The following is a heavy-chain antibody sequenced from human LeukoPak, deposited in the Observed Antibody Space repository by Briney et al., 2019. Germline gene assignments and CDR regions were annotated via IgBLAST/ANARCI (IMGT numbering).Heavy chain of an antibody. CDR3: ALYSYGYHY. V-gene: IGHV3-23*01. CDR2: ISGSGGST. CDR1: GFTFSSYA. D-gene: IGHD5-18*01. J-gene: IGHJ4*02. Sequence: GGSLRLSCAASGFTFSSYAMSWVRQSPGKGLEWVSAISGSGGSTYYADSVKGRFTISRDNAKNSLYLQMNSLRAGDTAVYYCALYSYGYHYWGQGTLVTVSS.